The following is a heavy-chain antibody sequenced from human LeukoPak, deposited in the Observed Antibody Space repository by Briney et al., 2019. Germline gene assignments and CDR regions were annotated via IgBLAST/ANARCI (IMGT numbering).Heavy chain of an antibody. J-gene: IGHJ4*02. D-gene: IGHD4-17*01. Sequence: TGGSLRLSCAASGFTFSSYWMSWVRQAPGKGLEWVSSISSSSSYIYYADSVKGRFTISRDNAKNSLYLQMNSLRAEDTAVYYCARDMTTVTTPRGYFDYWGQGTLVTVSS. V-gene: IGHV3-21*01. CDR2: ISSSSSYI. CDR1: GFTFSSYW. CDR3: ARDMTTVTTPRGYFDY.